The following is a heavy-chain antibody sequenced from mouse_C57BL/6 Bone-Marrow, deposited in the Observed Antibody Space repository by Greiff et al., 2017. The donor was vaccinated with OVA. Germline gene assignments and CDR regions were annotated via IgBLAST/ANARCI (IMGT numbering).Heavy chain of an antibody. CDR2: IDPNSGGT. J-gene: IGHJ2*01. CDR3: ARRGGTTVVAPFDY. CDR1: GYTFTSYW. D-gene: IGHD1-1*01. V-gene: IGHV1-72*01. Sequence: QVQLQQPGAELVKPGASVKLSCKASGYTFTSYWMHWVKQRPGRGLEWIGRIDPNSGGTKYNEKFKSKATLTVDKPSSTAYMQLSSLTSEESAVYYCARRGGTTVVAPFDYWGQGTTLTVSS.